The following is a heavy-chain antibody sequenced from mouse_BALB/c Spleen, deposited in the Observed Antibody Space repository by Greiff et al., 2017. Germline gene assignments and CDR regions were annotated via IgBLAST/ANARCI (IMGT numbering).Heavy chain of an antibody. V-gene: IGHV14-1*02. CDR1: GFNIKDYY. Sequence: VQLKESGAELVRPGALVKLSCKASGFNIKDYYMHWVKQRPEQGLEWIGWIDPENGNTIYDPKFQGKASITADTSSNTAYLQLSSLTSEDTAVYYCAKGITTRTFAYWGQGTLVTVSA. CDR2: IDPENGNT. J-gene: IGHJ3*01. CDR3: AKGITTRTFAY. D-gene: IGHD2-4*01.